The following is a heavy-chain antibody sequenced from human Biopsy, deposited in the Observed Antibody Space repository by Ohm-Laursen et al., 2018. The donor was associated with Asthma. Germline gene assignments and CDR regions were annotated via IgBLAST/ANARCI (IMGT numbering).Heavy chain of an antibody. CDR2: TNERGVA. V-gene: IGHV4-34*01. CDR3: ARGPELDV. J-gene: IGHJ6*02. CDR1: PGSFSGFF. Sequence: TLSLTCNVYPGSFSGFFWTWIRQSPGKGLEWIGETNERGVANNNPSLKSRVIISIDTYWNRVSLKLTSVTAADTAVYYCARGPELDVWGQGTTVTVSS.